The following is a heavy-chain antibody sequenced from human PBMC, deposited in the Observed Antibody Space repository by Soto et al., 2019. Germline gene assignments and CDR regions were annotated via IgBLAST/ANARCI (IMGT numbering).Heavy chain of an antibody. CDR3: ARDEYQLLSSVSWFDS. CDR1: GGSISYDSY. V-gene: IGHV4-30-4*01. Sequence: SETLSLTCTVSGGSISYDSYWSWIRQTPGKGLEWIGYIYHTGNTYYNPSLRSRVSISVDKSKGQFSLKLISVTAADTAVYFCARDEYQLLSSVSWFDSWGQGTLVTVSS. J-gene: IGHJ5*01. D-gene: IGHD2-2*01. CDR2: IYHTGNT.